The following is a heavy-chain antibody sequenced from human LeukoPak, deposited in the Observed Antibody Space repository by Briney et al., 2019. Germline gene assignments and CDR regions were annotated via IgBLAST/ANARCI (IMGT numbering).Heavy chain of an antibody. D-gene: IGHD3-10*01. V-gene: IGHV1-18*01. CDR2: IGAYNGNT. CDR1: GYTFTSYG. Sequence: ASVKVSCKASGYTFTSYGISWVRQAPGQGLEWMGWIGAYNGNTNYAQKLQGRVTMTTDTSTSTAYMELRSLRSDDTAVYYCARLTYGSGSYYPPMENYWGQGTLVTVSS. CDR3: ARLTYGSGSYYPPMENY. J-gene: IGHJ4*02.